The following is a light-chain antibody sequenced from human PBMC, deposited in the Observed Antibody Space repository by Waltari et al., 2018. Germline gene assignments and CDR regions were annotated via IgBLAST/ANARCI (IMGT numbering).Light chain of an antibody. CDR2: VNSDGSH. J-gene: IGLJ3*02. V-gene: IGLV4-69*02. CDR1: RGTSPNI. CDR3: QSGGHGTWV. Sequence: QLVLTQSPSASASLGASVKLPCTLDRGTSPNINAWHTQQPQKGPRYLMKVNSDGSHSKGDEIPDRFSGSSSSSGTERYLTISSVQSEDEADYYCQSGGHGTWVFGGGTKLTVL.